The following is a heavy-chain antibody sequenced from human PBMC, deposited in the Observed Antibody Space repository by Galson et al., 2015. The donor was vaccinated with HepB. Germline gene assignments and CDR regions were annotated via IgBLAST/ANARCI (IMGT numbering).Heavy chain of an antibody. CDR2: IIPVFGTP. D-gene: IGHD4-17*01. CDR1: GDTFSSYA. CDR3: AHGDYGSNDC. V-gene: IGHV1-69*06. J-gene: IGHJ4*02. Sequence: SVKVSCKASGDTFSSYAFSWVRQAPGQGLEWMGGIIPVFGTPHYAQRFQDRLTITADKTTSTAYMELSSLRSEDTAMYFCAHGDYGSNDCWGQGTLVTVSS.